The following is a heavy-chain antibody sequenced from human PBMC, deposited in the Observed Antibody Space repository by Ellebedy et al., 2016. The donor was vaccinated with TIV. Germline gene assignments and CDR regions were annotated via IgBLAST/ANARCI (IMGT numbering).Heavy chain of an antibody. CDR1: GGSFSGYY. CDR2: INHSGST. V-gene: IGHV4-34*01. CDR3: ARDSSDAFDI. J-gene: IGHJ3*02. Sequence: SETLSLXXAVYGGSFSGYYWSWIRQPPGKGLEWIGEINHSGSTNYNPSLKSRVTISVDTSKNQFSLKLSSVTAADTAVYYCARDSSDAFDIWGQGTMITVSS.